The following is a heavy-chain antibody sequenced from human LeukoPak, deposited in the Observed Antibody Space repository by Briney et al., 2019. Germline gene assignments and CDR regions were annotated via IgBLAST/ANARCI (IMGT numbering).Heavy chain of an antibody. CDR1: GFTFSNAW. Sequence: GGSLRLSCAASGFTFSNAWMSGVRQAPGKGLEWVGRIQSKTDGGTTDYAAPVKGRFTISRDDSKNTLYLQMNSLKTEDSAVYYCTTDLNARGNYYDSSGYVSTIDYWGQGTLVTVSS. D-gene: IGHD3-22*01. J-gene: IGHJ4*02. CDR2: IQSKTDGGTT. V-gene: IGHV3-15*01. CDR3: TTDLNARGNYYDSSGYVSTIDY.